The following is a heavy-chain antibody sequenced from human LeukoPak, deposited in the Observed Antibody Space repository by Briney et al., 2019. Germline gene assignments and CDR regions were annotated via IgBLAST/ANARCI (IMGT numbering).Heavy chain of an antibody. CDR2: INSDGSEG. V-gene: IGHV3-7*01. J-gene: IGHJ4*02. D-gene: IGHD1-26*01. Sequence: GGSLRLSCAVSGFTFSGFWMSWSRQAPGKGLEWVASINSDGSEGYYADVVKGRFTISRDNAKNTLYLQMNSLRAEDTAVYYCARAPIVGATTSGYWGQGTLVTVSS. CDR3: ARAPIVGATTSGY. CDR1: GFTFSGFW.